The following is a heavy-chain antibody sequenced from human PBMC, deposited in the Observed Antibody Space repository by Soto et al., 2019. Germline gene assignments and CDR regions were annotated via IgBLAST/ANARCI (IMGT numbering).Heavy chain of an antibody. J-gene: IGHJ6*02. V-gene: IGHV1-8*02. CDR3: GRGPSPRAPAGGTPYYYAMDV. D-gene: IGHD6-13*01. CDR2: MNPINGAT. Sequence: GDSVKVSCKTSGYDFTAYDINWVRQASGQGLEWMGWMNPINGATGSARRFQGRVSMTRNTATGTAYLELTSLRSDDTGVYYCGRGPSPRAPAGGTPYYYAMDVWGQGTTVTVSS. CDR1: GYDFTAYD.